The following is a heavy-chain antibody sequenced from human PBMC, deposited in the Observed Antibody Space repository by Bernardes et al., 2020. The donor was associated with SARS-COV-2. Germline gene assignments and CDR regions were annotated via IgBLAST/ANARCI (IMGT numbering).Heavy chain of an antibody. CDR1: GFTFNSYV. Sequence: GGSLRLSCAASGFTFNSYVMSWVRQAPGKGLEWVSTISRSGGNTIYADSVKGQFTISRDNSKNTLFLLMGSLRAEDTAVYYCARTLEPNLYTYGHGYYYYYGMDVWGQGTTVTVSS. D-gene: IGHD1-1*01. CDR3: ARTLEPNLYTYGHGYYYYYGMDV. V-gene: IGHV3-23*01. J-gene: IGHJ6*02. CDR2: ISRSGGNT.